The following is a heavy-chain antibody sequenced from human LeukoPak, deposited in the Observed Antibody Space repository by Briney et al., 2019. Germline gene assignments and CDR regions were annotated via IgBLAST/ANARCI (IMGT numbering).Heavy chain of an antibody. D-gene: IGHD2-2*01. CDR2: IYSSGNT. CDR1: GGSINNFY. V-gene: IGHV4-4*07. J-gene: IGHJ3*02. CDR3: ARDWEGYCSRTSCYGPALDI. Sequence: PSETLSLTCTVSGGSINNFYWNWIRQPAGEGLEWIGRIYSSGNTHYNPSLKSRVSMSVDTSKNQFSLKLSSVTAADTAVYYCARDWEGYCSRTSCYGPALDIWGQGTMVTVSS.